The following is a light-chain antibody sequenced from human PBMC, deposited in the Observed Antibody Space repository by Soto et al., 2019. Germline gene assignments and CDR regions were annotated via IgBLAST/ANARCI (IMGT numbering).Light chain of an antibody. CDR2: GAS. Sequence: EIVLSQCPGTLSLSPGERATLFCRVSQIVSSSYLAWYQQKPGQAPRLLIYGASSRATGIPDRFSGSGSGTDFTLTISRLEPEDFAVYYCQQHGSSPPSWTFGQGTKVEIK. CDR3: QQHGSSPPSWT. J-gene: IGKJ1*01. V-gene: IGKV3-20*01. CDR1: QIVSSSY.